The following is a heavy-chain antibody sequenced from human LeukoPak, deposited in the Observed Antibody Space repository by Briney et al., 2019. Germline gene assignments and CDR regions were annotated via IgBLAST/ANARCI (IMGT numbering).Heavy chain of an antibody. D-gene: IGHD3-16*01. CDR1: GFTFRSYS. J-gene: IGHJ4*02. V-gene: IGHV3-48*01. CDR3: ANTVAFGGALRGD. Sequence: PGGSLRLSCVASGFTFRSYSMNWVRQAPGKGLEWVSYISSSSSTIYYADSVKGRFTISRDNAKNSLYLQMNSLRAEDTAVYYCANTVAFGGALRGDWGQGTLVTVSS. CDR2: ISSSSSTI.